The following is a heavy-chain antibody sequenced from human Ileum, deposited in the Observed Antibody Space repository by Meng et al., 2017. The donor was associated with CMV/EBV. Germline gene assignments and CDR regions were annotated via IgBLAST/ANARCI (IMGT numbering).Heavy chain of an antibody. CDR1: GFTFSSYW. D-gene: IGHD3-22*01. J-gene: IGHJ4*02. Sequence: GESLKISCAASGFTFSSYWMSWVRQAPGKGLERVANIKHDGSEIYYLDSVRGRFTISRDNTKNSLYLQLSSRRAEDTAVFYCVRDGSSGYYYFDYWGQGTLVTVSS. CDR3: VRDGSSGYYYFDY. V-gene: IGHV3-7*01. CDR2: IKHDGSEI.